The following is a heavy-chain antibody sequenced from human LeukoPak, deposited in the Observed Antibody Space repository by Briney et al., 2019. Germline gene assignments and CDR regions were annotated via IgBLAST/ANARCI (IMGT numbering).Heavy chain of an antibody. D-gene: IGHD3-22*01. Sequence: PGGSLRLSCAASGFTFSDYYMSWIRQAPGKGLEWVSYISSSGSTIYYADSVKGRSTISRDNAKNALYLQMNSLRAEDTAVYYCARDYYYDSSGYLGYWGQGTLVTVSS. CDR2: ISSSGSTI. J-gene: IGHJ4*02. V-gene: IGHV3-11*01. CDR3: ARDYYYDSSGYLGY. CDR1: GFTFSDYY.